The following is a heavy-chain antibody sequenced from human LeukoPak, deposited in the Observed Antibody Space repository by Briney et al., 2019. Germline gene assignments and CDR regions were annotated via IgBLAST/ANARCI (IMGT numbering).Heavy chain of an antibody. Sequence: SETLSLTCTVSGDSISRYYWSWIRQPAGKGLEWIGRIYNGGIITYNPSLKSRVTMSIDTSNNQFSLRLRFVTAADTAVYYCARDYYDSSGYYYGWYFDLWGRGTLVTVSS. J-gene: IGHJ2*01. V-gene: IGHV4-4*07. D-gene: IGHD3-22*01. CDR2: IYNGGII. CDR3: ARDYYDSSGYYYGWYFDL. CDR1: GDSISRYY.